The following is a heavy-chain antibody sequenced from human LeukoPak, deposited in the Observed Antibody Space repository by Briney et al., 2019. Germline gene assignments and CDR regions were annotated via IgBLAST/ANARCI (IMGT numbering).Heavy chain of an antibody. Sequence: GGSLRLSCAASGFTFSSYAMSWVRQAPGKGLEWVSAISGSSGNTYYADSVKGRFTISRDNSKNTLYLQMNSLRAEDTAVYYCAKESKNPVVVVVATWLDYWGQGTLVTVSS. CDR3: AKESKNPVVVVVATWLDY. V-gene: IGHV3-23*01. CDR1: GFTFSSYA. J-gene: IGHJ4*02. D-gene: IGHD2-15*01. CDR2: ISGSSGNT.